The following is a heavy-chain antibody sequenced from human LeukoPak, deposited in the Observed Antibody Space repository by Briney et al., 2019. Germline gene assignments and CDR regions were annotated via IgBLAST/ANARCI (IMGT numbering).Heavy chain of an antibody. CDR1: GYMFTKYG. D-gene: IGHD6-19*01. V-gene: IGHV1-18*03. J-gene: IGHJ5*02. CDR3: ARDPSNTSGWKTWFDT. CDR2: ISCYNGDT. Sequence: ASVKVSCKASGYMFTKYGISWVRQAPGQGLEWMGWISCYNGDTNYAQKLQGRVTLSTDTPTTTVYMELRSLRSDDMAVYYCARDPSNTSGWKTWFDTWGQGTPVTVSS.